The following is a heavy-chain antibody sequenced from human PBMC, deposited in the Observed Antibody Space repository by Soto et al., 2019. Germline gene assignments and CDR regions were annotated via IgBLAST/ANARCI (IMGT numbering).Heavy chain of an antibody. D-gene: IGHD5-18*01. CDR1: GGSISSSSYY. CDR3: AKDSGYNYGYFRWFDP. CDR2: IYYSGST. V-gene: IGHV4-61*01. Sequence: PSETLSLTCTVSGGSISSSSYYWGWLRQPPGKGLEWIGYIYYSGSTNYNPALKSRVTISVDTSKSQFSLKLSSVTAADTAVYYCAKDSGYNYGYFRWFDPWGQGTLVTVSS. J-gene: IGHJ5*02.